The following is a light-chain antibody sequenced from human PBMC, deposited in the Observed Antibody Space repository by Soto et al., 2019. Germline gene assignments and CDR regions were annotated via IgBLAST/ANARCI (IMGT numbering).Light chain of an antibody. Sequence: DVVMTQSPLSLPVTLGQPASISCRSSQSLVHSDGNTYLNWFQQRPGQSPRRLIYKVSNRDSGVPDRFNCSGSGTEFSLQISRVEADDVGIYYCMQGVHWPRTFGQGTKVEI. J-gene: IGKJ1*01. CDR3: MQGVHWPRT. CDR1: QSLVHSDGNTY. CDR2: KVS. V-gene: IGKV2-30*02.